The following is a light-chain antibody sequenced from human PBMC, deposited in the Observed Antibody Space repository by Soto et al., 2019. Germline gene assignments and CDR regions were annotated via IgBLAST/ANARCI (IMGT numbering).Light chain of an antibody. V-gene: IGLV2-14*02. Sequence: QSALTQPAAVSGSPGQSITISCTGASRDVVSYKLVSWYQQHPGKAPKLISYEVSKRPSGVPDRFSGSKLGNTASLTISGLHAADEADYYCSLNTCENADVYGSGTYVTVL. CDR2: EVS. J-gene: IGLJ1*01. CDR1: SRDVVSYKL. CDR3: SLNTCENADV.